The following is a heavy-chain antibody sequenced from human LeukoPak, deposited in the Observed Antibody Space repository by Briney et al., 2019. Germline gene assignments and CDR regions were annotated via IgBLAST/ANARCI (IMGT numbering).Heavy chain of an antibody. CDR2: IYSGGST. J-gene: IGHJ4*02. CDR1: GFSVSSNY. D-gene: IGHD6-19*01. CDR3: ARNGYTSGWYRN. Sequence: GGSLRFSCAASGFSVSSNYMSWVRQAPGKRLEWVSTIYSGGSTYYADSVKGRFTISRDNSKNTLYLQMNSLRGEDTAVYYCARNGYTSGWYRNWGQGTLVTVSS. V-gene: IGHV3-53*01.